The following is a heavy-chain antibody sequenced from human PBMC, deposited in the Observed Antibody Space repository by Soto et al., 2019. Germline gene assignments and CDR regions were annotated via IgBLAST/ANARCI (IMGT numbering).Heavy chain of an antibody. Sequence: GGSLRLSCAASGFTVSSNYMSWVRQAPGKGLEWVSVIYSCGSTYYADSVKGRFTISRDNSKNTLYLQMNSLRAEDTAVYYCARDHYDSSGHTKGFDYWGQGTLVTVSS. D-gene: IGHD3-22*01. CDR3: ARDHYDSSGHTKGFDY. V-gene: IGHV3-53*01. CDR2: IYSCGST. CDR1: GFTVSSNY. J-gene: IGHJ4*02.